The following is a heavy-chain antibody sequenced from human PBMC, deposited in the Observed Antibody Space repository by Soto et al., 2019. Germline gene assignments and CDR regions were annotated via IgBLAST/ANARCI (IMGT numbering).Heavy chain of an antibody. D-gene: IGHD1-26*01. J-gene: IGHJ6*02. CDR2: IYSGGST. V-gene: IGHV3-53*01. Sequence: TGGSLRLSCAASGFTVSSNYMSWVRQAPGKGLEWVSVIYSGGSTYYADSVKGRFTISRDNSKNTLYLQMNSLRAEDTAVYYCARDRAYSGDYYYYYGMDVWGQGTTVTVSS. CDR3: ARDRAYSGDYYYYYGMDV. CDR1: GFTVSSNY.